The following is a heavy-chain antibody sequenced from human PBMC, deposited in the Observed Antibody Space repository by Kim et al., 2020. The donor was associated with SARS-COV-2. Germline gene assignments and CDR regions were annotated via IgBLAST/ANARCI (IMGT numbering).Heavy chain of an antibody. Sequence: YNPSRQSRVTVSVDTSKHQLSLNLRSVTAADTAVYYCARGSSAQYDAFDYWGQGTLVAVSS. CDR3: ARGSSAQYDAFDY. J-gene: IGHJ4*02. V-gene: IGHV4-59*09. D-gene: IGHD3-3*01.